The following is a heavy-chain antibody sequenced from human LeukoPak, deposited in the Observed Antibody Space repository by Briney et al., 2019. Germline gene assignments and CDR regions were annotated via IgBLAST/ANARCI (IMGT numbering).Heavy chain of an antibody. CDR3: ARDKDEDYDTSGMFQY. J-gene: IGHJ1*01. CDR1: GYTFTNFG. Sequence: ASVKVSCKASGYTFTNFGISWVRQAPGQRPEWMGSISTYNGNTNYAQNLQDRVTLTTDTSTTTVYMELRSLRSDDTAVYYCARDKDEDYDTSGMFQYWGQGTLVTVSS. V-gene: IGHV1-18*04. CDR2: ISTYNGNT. D-gene: IGHD3-22*01.